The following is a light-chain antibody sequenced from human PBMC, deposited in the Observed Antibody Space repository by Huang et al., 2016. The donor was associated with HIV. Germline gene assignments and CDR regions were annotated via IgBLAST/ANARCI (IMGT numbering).Light chain of an antibody. J-gene: IGKJ4*01. CDR2: DTS. CDR3: QQYDNWPPGLT. V-gene: IGKV3D-15*01. CDR1: QNVRSN. Sequence: EIVMTQSPATLSVSPGGGATLSCRASQNVRSNLAWYQQTPGQAPRLLIYDTSTRAYAVPARFRGSGSGTEFTLTISGLQAEDFAVYYCQQYDNWPPGLTFGGGTKVEI.